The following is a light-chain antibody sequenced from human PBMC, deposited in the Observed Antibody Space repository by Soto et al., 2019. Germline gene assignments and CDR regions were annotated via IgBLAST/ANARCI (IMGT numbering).Light chain of an antibody. J-gene: IGKJ4*01. CDR1: QSISTK. V-gene: IGKV3-15*01. Sequence: IVMTQSPATLSVSPGERATLSCRASQSISTKLAWYQQKPGQAPRLLIYGASTRATGIPARFSGSGSGTEFTLTISSLQSEDFAVYYCQQYDNWPLTFGGGTKVDIK. CDR2: GAS. CDR3: QQYDNWPLT.